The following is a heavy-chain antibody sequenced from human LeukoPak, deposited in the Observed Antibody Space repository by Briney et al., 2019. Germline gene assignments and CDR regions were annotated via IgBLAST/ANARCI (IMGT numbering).Heavy chain of an antibody. CDR1: GFTLSDYS. Sequence: GGSLRLSCAASGFTLSDYSMNWVRQAPGKGLEWVPSISYNSGYISYADSVRGRFTISRDNAKNSLYLQMNSLTTEDTAVYYCARGYSAGGYYFDYWGQGTLVTVSS. CDR3: ARGYSAGGYYFDY. D-gene: IGHD5-18*01. J-gene: IGHJ4*02. V-gene: IGHV3-21*01. CDR2: ISYNSGYI.